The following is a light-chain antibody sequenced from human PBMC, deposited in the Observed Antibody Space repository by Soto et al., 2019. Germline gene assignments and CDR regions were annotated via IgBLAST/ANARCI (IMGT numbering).Light chain of an antibody. CDR1: QAIYSW. J-gene: IGKJ1*01. CDR3: QQYTGVWT. Sequence: DIQMTQSPSAGSAALGERLNNTCRASQAIYSWLAWYQQKPGEAPKLLIYKASTLKSGVPSRFSGSGSGTEFTLTISSLQPDDFATYYCQQYTGVWTFGQGTKVDIK. V-gene: IGKV1-5*03. CDR2: KAS.